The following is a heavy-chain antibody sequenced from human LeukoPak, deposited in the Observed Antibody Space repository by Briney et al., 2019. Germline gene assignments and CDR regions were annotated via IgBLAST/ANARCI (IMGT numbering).Heavy chain of an antibody. Sequence: TSETLSLTCTVSGGSISSYYWSWIRQPAGKGLEWIGRIYTSGSTNYNPSLKSRVTMSVDTSKNQFSLKLSSVTAADTAVYYCARDGAGCDGIPYRGMDVWGQGTTVTVSS. CDR2: IYTSGST. CDR1: GGSISSYY. D-gene: IGHD1-1*01. J-gene: IGHJ6*02. CDR3: ARDGAGCDGIPYRGMDV. V-gene: IGHV4-4*07.